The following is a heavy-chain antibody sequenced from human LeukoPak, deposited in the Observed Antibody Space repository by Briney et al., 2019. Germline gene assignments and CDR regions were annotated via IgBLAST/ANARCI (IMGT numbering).Heavy chain of an antibody. CDR3: ARKVLLWFGDRSGFDY. J-gene: IGHJ4*02. CDR1: GYTFTSYD. Sequence: GASVKVSCKASGYTFTSYDINWVRQATGQGLEWMGWMNPNSGNTGYAQKFQGRVTMTRNTSISTAYMELSSLRSEDTAVYYCARKVLLWFGDRSGFDYWGQGTLVTVSS. CDR2: MNPNSGNT. D-gene: IGHD3-10*01. V-gene: IGHV1-8*01.